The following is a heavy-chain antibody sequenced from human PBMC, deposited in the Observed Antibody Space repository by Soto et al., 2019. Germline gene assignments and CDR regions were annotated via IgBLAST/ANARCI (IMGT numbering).Heavy chain of an antibody. Sequence: SLRLSCAASGFTFSSYGMHWVRQAPGKGLEWVAVIWYDGSNKYYADSVKGRFTISRDNSKNTLYLQMNSLRAEDTAVYYCARDSGPGWFDPWGQGTLVTVSS. CDR2: IWYDGSNK. CDR1: GFTFSSYG. V-gene: IGHV3-33*01. CDR3: ARDSGPGWFDP. D-gene: IGHD3-10*01. J-gene: IGHJ5*02.